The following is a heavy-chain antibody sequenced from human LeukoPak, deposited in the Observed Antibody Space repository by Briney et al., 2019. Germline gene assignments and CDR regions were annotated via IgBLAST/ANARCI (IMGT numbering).Heavy chain of an antibody. CDR2: IIPIFGTA. V-gene: IGHV1-69*05. CDR3: ARDATADCSGGSCYSDYYYMDV. Sequence: SVKVSCKASGGTFSSYAISWVRQAPGQGLEWMGGIIPIFGTANYAQKFQGRVTITTDESTSTAYMELSSLRSEDTAVYYCARDATADCSGGSCYSDYYYMDVWGKGTTVTLSS. CDR1: GGTFSSYA. J-gene: IGHJ6*03. D-gene: IGHD2-15*01.